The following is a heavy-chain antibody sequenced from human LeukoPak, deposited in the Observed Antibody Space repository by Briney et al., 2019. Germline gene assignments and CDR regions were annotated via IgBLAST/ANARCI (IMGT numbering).Heavy chain of an antibody. J-gene: IGHJ6*02. Sequence: GGSLRLSCAASGYTVSSNYMRSVPQAPGKGLEWVSLFYSGGGIYYADSGKGRFTISRDNSKNTLYLQMDSLRAEDTAVYYCARANHSVTTSGVHYYYYYGMDVWGQGTTVTVSS. CDR2: FYSGGGI. CDR1: GYTVSSNY. D-gene: IGHD4-17*01. CDR3: ARANHSVTTSGVHYYYYYGMDV. V-gene: IGHV3-53*01.